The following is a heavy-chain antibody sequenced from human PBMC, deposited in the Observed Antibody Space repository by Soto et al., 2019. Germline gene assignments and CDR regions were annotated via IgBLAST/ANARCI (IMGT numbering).Heavy chain of an antibody. CDR3: TKDVNY. CDR2: IKSKTDGGTT. V-gene: IGHV3-15*01. Sequence: GGSLRLSCAASGFTFSNAWMSWVRQAPGKGLEWVDRIKSKTDGGTTDYAAPVKGRFTTSRHDSKNTLYLQMNSLKTEDTAVYYCTKDVNYWGQGTLVTVSS. J-gene: IGHJ4*02. CDR1: GFTFSNAW.